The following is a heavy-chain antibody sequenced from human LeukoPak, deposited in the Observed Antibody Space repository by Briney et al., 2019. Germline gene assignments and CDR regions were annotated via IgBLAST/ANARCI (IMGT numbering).Heavy chain of an antibody. CDR3: ARDFGPEGYCSGGSCPKDSDASDI. Sequence: ASVKVSCKASGGTFSSYAISWVRQAPGQGLEWMGGIIPISGTANYAQKFQGRVTITADESTSTAYMELSSLRSEDTAVYYCARDFGPEGYCSGGSCPKDSDASDIWGQGTMVTVSS. D-gene: IGHD2-15*01. V-gene: IGHV1-69*13. J-gene: IGHJ3*02. CDR2: IIPISGTA. CDR1: GGTFSSYA.